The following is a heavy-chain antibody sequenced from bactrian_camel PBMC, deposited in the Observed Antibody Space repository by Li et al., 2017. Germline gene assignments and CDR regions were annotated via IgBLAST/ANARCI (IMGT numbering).Heavy chain of an antibody. CDR1: KYIYSAAC. Sequence: VQLVESGGGSVQAGGSLRLSCSVSKYIYSAACVGWFRQAPRKQREGIAAIYTVTGSTAYADSVKGRFTLSHDRSKNTMYLQMDNLKTEDTGVYYCAALNSTYGGRFGWCKDFRGQGTQVTVS. CDR3: AALNSTYGGRFGWCKDF. J-gene: IGHJ4*01. V-gene: IGHV3S54*01. D-gene: IGHD6*01. CDR2: IYTVTGST.